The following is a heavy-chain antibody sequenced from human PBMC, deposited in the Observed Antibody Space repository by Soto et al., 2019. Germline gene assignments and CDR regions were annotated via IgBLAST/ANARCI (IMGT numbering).Heavy chain of an antibody. CDR3: ARVYYDDSSGYLMDRGFDD. V-gene: IGHV4-4*02. CDR2: IYHSGST. Sequence: SETLSLTCAVSGGSISSSNWWSWVRQPPGKGLEWIGEIYHSGSTNYNPSLKSRVTISVDKSKNQFSLKLSSVTAADTAVYYCARVYYDDSSGYLMDRGFDDWGQRTLDTVSS. D-gene: IGHD3-22*01. J-gene: IGHJ4*02. CDR1: GGSISSSNW.